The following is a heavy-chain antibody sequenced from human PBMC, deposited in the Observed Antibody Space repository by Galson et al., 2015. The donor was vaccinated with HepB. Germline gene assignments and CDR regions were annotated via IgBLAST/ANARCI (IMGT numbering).Heavy chain of an antibody. CDR3: ITRQSLAVTGMIPY. D-gene: IGHD6-19*01. CDR1: GFTFSNAW. Sequence: SLRLSCAASGFTFSNAWMNWVRRAPGKGLEWVGRIKRKIDGGTTDYAAPVKGRFTISRDDSKNTLYLQMNSLKTEDTAVYFCITRQSLAVTGMIPYWGQGTLVTVSS. CDR2: IKRKIDGGTT. V-gene: IGHV3-15*01. J-gene: IGHJ4*02.